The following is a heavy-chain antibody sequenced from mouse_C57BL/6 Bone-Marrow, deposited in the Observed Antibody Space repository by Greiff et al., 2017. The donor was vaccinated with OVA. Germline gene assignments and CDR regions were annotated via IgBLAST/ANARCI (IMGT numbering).Heavy chain of an antibody. Sequence: DVMLVESGGGLVQSGRSLRLSCATSGFTFSDFYMEWVRQAPGKGLEWIASSRNKANDYTTEYSASVKGRFIVSRDTSQSILYLQMNALRAEDTATYYCARDAVYYDYDERDWYFDVWGTGTTVTVSS. V-gene: IGHV7-1*01. J-gene: IGHJ1*03. CDR3: ARDAVYYDYDERDWYFDV. D-gene: IGHD2-4*01. CDR2: SRNKANDYTT. CDR1: GFTFSDFY.